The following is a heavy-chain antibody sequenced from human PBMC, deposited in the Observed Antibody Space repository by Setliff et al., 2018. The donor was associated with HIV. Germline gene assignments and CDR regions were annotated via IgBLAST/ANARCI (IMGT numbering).Heavy chain of an antibody. CDR1: GGPFIGSSFQ. CDR2: IAYSGTTMYF. Sequence: SETLSLTCNVSGGPFIGSSFQSTWLRQAPGKGLEWIGDIAYSGTTMYFNYNPSLESRLSLSEDTSRHQFSLKLTSVTADDTGIYYCARGPPFADWGQGLLVTVS. J-gene: IGHJ4*02. V-gene: IGHV4-39*07. CDR3: ARGPPFAD.